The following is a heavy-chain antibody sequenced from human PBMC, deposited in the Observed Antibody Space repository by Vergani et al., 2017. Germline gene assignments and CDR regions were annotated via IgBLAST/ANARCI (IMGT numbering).Heavy chain of an antibody. J-gene: IGHJ6*02. CDR2: INPNSGGT. Sequence: QVQLVQSGAEVKKPGASVKVSCKASGYPFTGYYMHWVRQAPGQGLEWMGWINPNSGGTNYAQKFQGRVTMTRDTSISTAYMELSRLRSDDTAVYYCARGLFERSYYYGMDVWGQGTTVTVSS. CDR1: GYPFTGYY. V-gene: IGHV1-2*02. CDR3: ARGLFERSYYYGMDV.